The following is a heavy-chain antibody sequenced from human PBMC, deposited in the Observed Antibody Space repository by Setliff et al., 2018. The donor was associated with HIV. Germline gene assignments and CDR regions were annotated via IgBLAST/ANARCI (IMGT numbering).Heavy chain of an antibody. J-gene: IGHJ6*03. CDR3: SRQQLDGFRYKYYYMDV. CDR2: IHHSGST. Sequence: SETLSLTCTVSGDPINSHYWSWIRQSPGKGLEWIGFIHHSGSTNYNPSLESRVTISLDTANNHFSLNLRSVTAADTAVYYCSRQQLDGFRYKYYYMDVWGKGTTVTVSS. D-gene: IGHD6-13*01. V-gene: IGHV4-59*11. CDR1: GDPINSHY.